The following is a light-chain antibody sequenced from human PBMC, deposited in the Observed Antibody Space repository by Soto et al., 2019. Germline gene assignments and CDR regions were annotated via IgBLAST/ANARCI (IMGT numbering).Light chain of an antibody. V-gene: IGKV3-11*01. CDR3: QQRNVWPPVT. J-gene: IGKJ5*01. CDR1: PSVANF. Sequence: EIVLIQSPATLSLSPGERATLSCRASPSVANFVACFQQKPGQAPRLLIYGAFNRATGIPARFSGSGSGTDFTLTISSLEPEDAAVYYCQQRNVWPPVTFGQGTRLEIK. CDR2: GAF.